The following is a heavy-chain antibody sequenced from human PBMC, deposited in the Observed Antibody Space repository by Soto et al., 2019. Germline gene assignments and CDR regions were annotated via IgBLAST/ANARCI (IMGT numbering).Heavy chain of an antibody. D-gene: IGHD3-9*01. V-gene: IGHV2-5*02. CDR3: ANRVVWQPFDWSLGWFDP. CDR2: IYWDDDK. J-gene: IGHJ5*02. Sequence: QITLRESGPTLVKPTQTLTLTCTFSGFSLRTSGMGVGWIRQPPGKALEWLALIYWDDDKYYSPSLKSRLTITKDTSKNQVVRTMADMDPVDTATYYRANRVVWQPFDWSLGWFDPWGQGSLVPVSS. CDR1: GFSLRTSGMG.